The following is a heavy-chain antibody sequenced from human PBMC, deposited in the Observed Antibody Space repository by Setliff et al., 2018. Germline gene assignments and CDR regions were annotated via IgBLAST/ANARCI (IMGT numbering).Heavy chain of an antibody. D-gene: IGHD1-26*01. CDR1: GFTFSRYW. CDR2: IKQDGSEK. Sequence: GGSLRLSCAASGFTFSRYWMSWVRQAPGKGLEWVANIKQDGSEKYHADSVKGRFTISRDNAKNSLYLQMTSLRAEDTAVYYCARDGGELWGQGTLVTVSS. V-gene: IGHV3-7*01. J-gene: IGHJ4*02. CDR3: ARDGGEL.